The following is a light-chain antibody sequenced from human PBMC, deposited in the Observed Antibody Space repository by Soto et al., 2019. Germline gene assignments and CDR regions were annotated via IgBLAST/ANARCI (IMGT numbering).Light chain of an antibody. CDR1: QSVSSSY. Sequence: EIVLTQSPGTLSVSPGERATLSCRASQSVSSSYLAWYQQKPGQARRLLIYGASSRATGIPDRFSGSGSGTDFTLTISRLEPEDFAVYYCQQYGSSPLLTFGQGTRMEVK. CDR2: GAS. V-gene: IGKV3-20*01. CDR3: QQYGSSPLLT. J-gene: IGKJ5*01.